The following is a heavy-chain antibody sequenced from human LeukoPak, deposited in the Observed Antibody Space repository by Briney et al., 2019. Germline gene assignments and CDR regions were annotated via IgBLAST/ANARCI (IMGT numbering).Heavy chain of an antibody. CDR3: AKETYSSAAGGYVDY. V-gene: IGHV3-43*02. CDR1: GFTFDDYA. Sequence: GRSHRPSYAASGFTFDDYAMHSARQAPRKGLEWLSLISWDGGSWYYAVSMKGRFTIYKDNRKNYQYLQMNSLRTEDPGLYYCAKETYSSAAGGYVDYWGQGTLVTVSS. J-gene: IGHJ4*02. D-gene: IGHD6-25*01. CDR2: ISWDGGSW.